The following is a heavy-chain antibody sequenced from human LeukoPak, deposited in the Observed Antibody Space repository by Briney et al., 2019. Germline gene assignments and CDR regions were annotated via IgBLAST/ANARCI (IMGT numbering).Heavy chain of an antibody. V-gene: IGHV3-30*04. CDR1: GFTFSSYA. CDR3: ARGVDTAMSLDP. CDR2: ISYDGSNK. J-gene: IGHJ5*02. D-gene: IGHD5-18*01. Sequence: PGRSLRLSCAASGFTFSSYATHWVRQAPGKGLEWVAVISYDGSNKYYADSVKGRFTISRDNSKNTLYLQMNSLRAEDTAVYYCARGVDTAMSLDPWGQGTLVTVSS.